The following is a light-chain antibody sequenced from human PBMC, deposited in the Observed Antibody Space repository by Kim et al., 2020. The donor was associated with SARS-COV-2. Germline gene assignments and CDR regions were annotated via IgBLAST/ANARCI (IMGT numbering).Light chain of an antibody. V-gene: IGLV3-21*04. Sequence: SYELTQPPSESVAPGRTARITCAGNNIGGESVHWYQQKPGQAPVLVMSYDSDRPSGIPERFSGSKSGNTATLTISRVEVGDEADYYCQVWDSPTDHVVFGGGTQLTVL. CDR3: QVWDSPTDHVV. CDR1: NIGGES. CDR2: YDS. J-gene: IGLJ2*01.